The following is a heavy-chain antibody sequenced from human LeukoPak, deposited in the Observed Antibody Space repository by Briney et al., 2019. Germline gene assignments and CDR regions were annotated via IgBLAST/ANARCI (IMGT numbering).Heavy chain of an antibody. CDR3: ARANSSDAFDI. CDR1: GFTFSSYG. J-gene: IGHJ3*02. V-gene: IGHV3-33*01. D-gene: IGHD5-18*01. Sequence: PGGSLRLSCAASGFTFSSYGMHWVRQAPGKGLEWVAVIWYDGSNKYYADSVKGRFTISRDNSKNTLYLQMNSLRAEDTAVYYCARANSSDAFDIWGQGTTVTVSS. CDR2: IWYDGSNK.